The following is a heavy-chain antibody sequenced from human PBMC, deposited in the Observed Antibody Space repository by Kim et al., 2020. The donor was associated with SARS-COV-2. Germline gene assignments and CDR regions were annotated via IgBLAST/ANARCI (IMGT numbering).Heavy chain of an antibody. J-gene: IGHJ3*02. V-gene: IGHV3-15*01. D-gene: IGHD5-18*01. Sequence: GGSLRLSCAASGFNFGSAWMSWVRQAPGKGLEWVGRIKTKVHGGTSVYAAPVTGRFTISRDDSKNTLFLHMNRLKSDDTAMYFCTTEGYIYGHHGIDTWVHGTMVTVSS. CDR2: IKTKVHGGTS. CDR1: GFNFGSAW. CDR3: TTEGYIYGHHGIDT.